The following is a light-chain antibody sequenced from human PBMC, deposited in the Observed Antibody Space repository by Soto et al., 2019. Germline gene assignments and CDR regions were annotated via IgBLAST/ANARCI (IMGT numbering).Light chain of an antibody. V-gene: IGKV1-39*01. CDR3: QQNYSTPQVS. CDR2: GAS. Sequence: DIQMTQSPSSLSASVGDRVTITCRASQNIANYLNWYQQKPGKAPKLLIYGASSLRSGVPSRFSGSGFGKDFTLTISSLQPEDFPNYYCQQNYSTPQVSFGKGTRREI. J-gene: IGKJ5*01. CDR1: QNIANY.